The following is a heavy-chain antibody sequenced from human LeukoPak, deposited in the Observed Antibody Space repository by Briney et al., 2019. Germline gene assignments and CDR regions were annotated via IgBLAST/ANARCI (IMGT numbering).Heavy chain of an antibody. D-gene: IGHD3-10*01. Sequence: ASVKVSCKASGYTFTSYGISWVRQAPGQGLEWMGWISAYNGNTNYAQKLQGRVTMTTDTSTSTAYMELRSPRSDDTAVYYCARDHVALLWFGELPNDYYFDYWGQGTLVTVSS. CDR2: ISAYNGNT. CDR1: GYTFTSYG. J-gene: IGHJ4*02. CDR3: ARDHVALLWFGELPNDYYFDY. V-gene: IGHV1-18*01.